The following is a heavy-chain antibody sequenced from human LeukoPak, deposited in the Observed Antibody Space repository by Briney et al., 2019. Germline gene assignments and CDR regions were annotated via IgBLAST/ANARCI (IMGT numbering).Heavy chain of an antibody. Sequence: SETLSLTCAVYGGSFSGYYWSWIPQPPGKGLEWIGEINHSGSTNYNPSLKSRITISVDTSKNQFSLKMNSVTAADTAVYYCARAPDYGDYGDWGQGTLVTVSS. V-gene: IGHV4-34*01. J-gene: IGHJ4*02. CDR2: INHSGST. CDR3: ARAPDYGDYGD. CDR1: GGSFSGYY. D-gene: IGHD4-17*01.